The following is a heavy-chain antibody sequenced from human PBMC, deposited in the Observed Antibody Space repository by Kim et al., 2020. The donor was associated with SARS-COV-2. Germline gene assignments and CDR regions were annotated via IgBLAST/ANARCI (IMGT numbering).Heavy chain of an antibody. CDR2: RCSRYI. V-gene: IGHV3-21*01. Sequence: RCSRYIYDADSVKRRFTISRDNAKNSLYLQMNSLRAEDTAVYYCARSFDYWGQGTLVTVSS. CDR3: ARSFDY. J-gene: IGHJ4*02.